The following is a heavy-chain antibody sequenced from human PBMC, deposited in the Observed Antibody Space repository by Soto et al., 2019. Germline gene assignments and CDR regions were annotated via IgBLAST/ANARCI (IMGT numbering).Heavy chain of an antibody. D-gene: IGHD6-13*01. Sequence: GSLRLSCAASGFTFSSYAMSWVRQAPGKGLEWVSAISGSGGSTYYADSVKGRFTISRDNSKNTLYLQMNSLRAEDTAAYYCAKDPIGAAAGIRCYYYGMDVWGQGTTVTVSS. CDR2: ISGSGGST. CDR3: AKDPIGAAAGIRCYYYGMDV. J-gene: IGHJ6*02. CDR1: GFTFSSYA. V-gene: IGHV3-23*01.